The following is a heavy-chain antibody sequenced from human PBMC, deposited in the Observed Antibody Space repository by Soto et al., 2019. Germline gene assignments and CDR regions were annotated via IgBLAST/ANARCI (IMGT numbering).Heavy chain of an antibody. Sequence: SETLSLTCTVSGGSISSSNYYWSWIRQPPGKGLEWIGYIYYSGSTNYNPSLKSRVTISVDTSKNQFSLKLSSVTAADTAVYYCASSLAIESFDYWGQGTLVTDSS. CDR2: IYYSGST. J-gene: IGHJ4*02. CDR1: GGSISSSNYY. V-gene: IGHV4-61*01. CDR3: ASSLAIESFDY. D-gene: IGHD5-12*01.